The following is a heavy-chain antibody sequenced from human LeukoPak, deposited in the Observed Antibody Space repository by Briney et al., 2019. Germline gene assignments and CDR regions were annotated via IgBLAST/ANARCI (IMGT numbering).Heavy chain of an antibody. CDR2: IYTSGST. J-gene: IGHJ4*02. CDR3: ARDLSQDNWNHGYFDY. CDR1: GGSISSYY. Sequence: SETLSLTCTVSGGSISSYYWSWIRQPAGKGLEWIGRIYTSGSTNYNPSLKSRVTMSVDTSKNQFSLKLSSVTAADTAVYYCARDLSQDNWNHGYFDYWGQGTLVTVSS. V-gene: IGHV4-4*07. D-gene: IGHD1-14*01.